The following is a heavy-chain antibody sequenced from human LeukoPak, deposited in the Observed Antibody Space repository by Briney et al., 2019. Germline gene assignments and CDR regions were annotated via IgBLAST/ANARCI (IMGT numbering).Heavy chain of an antibody. D-gene: IGHD3-22*01. V-gene: IGHV3-53*01. CDR1: GFTVSSNY. J-gene: IGHJ4*02. CDR3: ARGGYYEAFGFDY. CDR2: IYSGGST. Sequence: PGGSLRLSCAASGFTVSSNYMSWVRQAPGKGLEWVSVIYSGGSTYYADSVKGRFTTSRDNSKNTLYLQMNSLRAEDTAVYYCARGGYYEAFGFDYWGQGTLVTVSS.